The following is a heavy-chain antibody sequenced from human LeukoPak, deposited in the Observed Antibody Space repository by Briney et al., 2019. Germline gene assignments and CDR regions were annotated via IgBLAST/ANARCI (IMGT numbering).Heavy chain of an antibody. J-gene: IGHJ4*02. D-gene: IGHD4-17*01. V-gene: IGHV4-59*01. CDR1: GGSISSYY. CDR2: IYYSGST. CDR3: AGYHAYGVTTPPLGY. Sequence: SETLSLTCTVSGGSISSYYLSWIRQPPGKGLEWIGYIYYSGSTNYNPSLKSRVTISVDTSKNQFSLKLSSVTAADTAVYFCAGYHAYGVTTPPLGYWGQGTLVTVSS.